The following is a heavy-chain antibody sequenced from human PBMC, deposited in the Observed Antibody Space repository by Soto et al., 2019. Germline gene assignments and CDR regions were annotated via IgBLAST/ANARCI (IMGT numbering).Heavy chain of an antibody. J-gene: IGHJ5*02. Sequence: ASVKVSCKASGYTFTGYYMHWVRQAPGQGLEWMGWINPSSGGTNYAQKFQGRVTMTRDTSISTAYMELSRLRSDDTAVYYCARGGDSSSWPPNWFDPWGQGTLVTVSS. CDR1: GYTFTGYY. CDR2: INPSSGGT. CDR3: ARGGDSSSWPPNWFDP. V-gene: IGHV1-2*02. D-gene: IGHD6-13*01.